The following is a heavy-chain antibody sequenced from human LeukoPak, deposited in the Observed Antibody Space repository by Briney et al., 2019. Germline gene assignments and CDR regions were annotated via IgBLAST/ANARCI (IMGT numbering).Heavy chain of an antibody. J-gene: IGHJ4*02. Sequence: AGVSLRLSCAASGFTFSSYAMSWVRQAPGKGLEWASAISGSGGSTYYADSVKGRFTISRDNSKNTLYLQMNSLRAEDTAVYYCAKRQYQLPYFDYWGQGTLVTVSS. V-gene: IGHV3-23*01. CDR3: AKRQYQLPYFDY. D-gene: IGHD2-2*01. CDR2: ISGSGGST. CDR1: GFTFSSYA.